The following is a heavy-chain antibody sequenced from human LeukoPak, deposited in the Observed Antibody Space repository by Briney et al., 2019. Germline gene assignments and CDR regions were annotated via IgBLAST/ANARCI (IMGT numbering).Heavy chain of an antibody. J-gene: IGHJ4*02. CDR2: IKQDGSEK. CDR3: SRDRSDSSVLLDY. CDR1: GFTFSSYW. D-gene: IGHD3-22*01. Sequence: GGSLRLSCAASGFTFSSYWMSWVRQAPGKGLEWVANIKQDGSEKYYVDSVKGRFTISRDNAKNSLYLQMNSLRAEDTAVYYCSRDRSDSSVLLDYWGQGTLVTVSS. V-gene: IGHV3-7*01.